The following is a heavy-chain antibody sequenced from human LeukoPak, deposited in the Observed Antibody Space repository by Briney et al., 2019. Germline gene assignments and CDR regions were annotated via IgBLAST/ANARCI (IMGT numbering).Heavy chain of an antibody. CDR2: IRSKANSYAT. V-gene: IGHV3-73*01. CDR3: TRTNNWNDGGNPFDY. CDR1: GFTFSGSA. J-gene: IGHJ4*02. Sequence: GGSLRLSCSASGFTFSGSAMHWVRQASGKGLEWVGRIRSKANSYATAYAASVKGRFTISRDDSKNTAYLQMNSLKTEDTAVYYCTRTNNWNDGGNPFDYWGQGTLVTVSS. D-gene: IGHD1-1*01.